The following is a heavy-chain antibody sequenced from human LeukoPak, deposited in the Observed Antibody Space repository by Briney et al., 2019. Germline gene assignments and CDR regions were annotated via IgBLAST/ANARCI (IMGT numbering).Heavy chain of an antibody. CDR2: INHSGST. J-gene: IGHJ4*02. V-gene: IGHV4-34*01. D-gene: IGHD6-13*01. CDR3: ARRPRAIFGVAAAGRPLDY. CDR1: GESFSGYY. Sequence: SETLSLTCAVYGESFSGYYWSWIRQPPGKGLEWIGEINHSGSTNYNPSLKSRVTISVDTSKNQFSLKLSSATAADTAVYYCARRPRAIFGVAAAGRPLDYWGQGTRVTVSS.